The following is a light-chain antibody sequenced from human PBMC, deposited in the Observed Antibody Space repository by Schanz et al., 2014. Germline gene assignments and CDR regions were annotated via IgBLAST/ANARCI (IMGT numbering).Light chain of an antibody. Sequence: QSVLTQPPSVSAAPGQKVTISCTGSSSNLGASYDVQWYQQLPGTAPKLLVYGNSNRPSGVPDRFSGSKSGTSASLAISGLQSEDEADYYCAAWDDSLDGWAFGGGTKLTVL. CDR1: SSNLGASYD. CDR3: AAWDDSLDGWA. V-gene: IGLV1-40*01. CDR2: GNS. J-gene: IGLJ3*02.